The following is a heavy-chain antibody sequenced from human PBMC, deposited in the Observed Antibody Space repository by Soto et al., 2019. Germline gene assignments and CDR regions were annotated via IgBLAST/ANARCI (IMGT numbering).Heavy chain of an antibody. CDR2: IYWNDDK. CDR3: SHFSGYEQFDD. V-gene: IGHV2-5*01. CDR1: VFSLTTSGEG. D-gene: IGHD5-12*01. J-gene: IGHJ4*02. Sequence: SGPTLVNPTQTLTLTRSFSVFSLTTSGEGVGWIRQPPGKALEWLAVIYWNDDKRYSPSLKNRLTITKDTSKNLVVLTLTNMDPLDTATYFCSHFSGYEQFDDWGQGALVTVSS.